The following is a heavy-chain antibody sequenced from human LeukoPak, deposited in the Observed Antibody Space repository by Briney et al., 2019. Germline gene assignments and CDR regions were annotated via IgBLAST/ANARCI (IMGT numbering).Heavy chain of an antibody. Sequence: SQTPSLTCTVSGGSISSGDYYWSWIRQPPGKGLEWIGYINYSGSTSYYPSLESRATISVDTSRNQFSLKLSSVTAADTAVYYCARAPLGFCSGGTCKRYFDYWGQGTLVTVSS. CDR2: INYSGST. D-gene: IGHD2-15*01. CDR1: GGSISSGDYY. V-gene: IGHV4-30-4*01. CDR3: ARAPLGFCSGGTCKRYFDY. J-gene: IGHJ4*02.